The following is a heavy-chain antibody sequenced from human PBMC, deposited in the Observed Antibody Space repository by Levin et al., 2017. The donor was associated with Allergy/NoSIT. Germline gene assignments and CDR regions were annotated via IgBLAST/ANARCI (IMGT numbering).Heavy chain of an antibody. D-gene: IGHD5-18*01. CDR3: ANVRTTNMVTGPLGY. V-gene: IGHV3-30*18. Sequence: PGGSLRLSCAASGFPFSNYGIHWVRQAPGTGLEWLSVISFDGSTKYYADSVKGRFTVSRDNSKNTLYLQMNSLRAEDTAVYYCANVRTTNMVTGPLGYWGQGTLVTVTS. CDR2: ISFDGSTK. CDR1: GFPFSNYG. J-gene: IGHJ4*02.